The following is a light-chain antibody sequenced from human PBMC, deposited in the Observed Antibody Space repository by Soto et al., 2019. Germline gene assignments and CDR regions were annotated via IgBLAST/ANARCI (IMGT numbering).Light chain of an antibody. CDR3: QQSTNIPFT. Sequence: DIQMTQSPSSLSATVGDRVTITCRASQSIGGYLNWYQQKLGKAPNLLIYAASSLQSGVPSRFSGSGSGTDFTLTISSLQPEDFATYYCQQSTNIPFTFGQGSKVDVK. J-gene: IGKJ2*01. CDR2: AAS. V-gene: IGKV1-39*01. CDR1: QSIGGY.